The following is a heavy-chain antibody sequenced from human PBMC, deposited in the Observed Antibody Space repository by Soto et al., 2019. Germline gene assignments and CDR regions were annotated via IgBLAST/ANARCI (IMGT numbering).Heavy chain of an antibody. Sequence: SCKASGYTFTSYAMHWVRQAPGKGLEWVGVTSYDGRNKYYADSVKGRFTISRDNSKNTLYLQMNSLRAEDTAVYYCARDTIPRCGSGSYYSYYFDYWGQGTLVTVSS. CDR2: TSYDGRNK. V-gene: IGHV3-30*04. J-gene: IGHJ4*02. CDR3: ARDTIPRCGSGSYYSYYFDY. CDR1: GYTFTSYA. D-gene: IGHD3-10*01.